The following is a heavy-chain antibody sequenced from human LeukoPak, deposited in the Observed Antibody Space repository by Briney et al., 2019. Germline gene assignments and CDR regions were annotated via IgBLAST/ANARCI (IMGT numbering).Heavy chain of an antibody. V-gene: IGHV3-66*01. J-gene: IGHJ3*02. CDR3: ARDAFYGSGLDAFAI. CDR2: IYGGGNT. CDR1: GFTVSSNY. D-gene: IGHD3-10*01. Sequence: GGSLRLSCAASGFTVSSNYMTWVRQAPGKGLEWVSVIYGGGNTYYADSVKGRFTISRDNSKNTLYLQMNSLRAEDTAVYYCARDAFYGSGLDAFAIWGQGKMVTVSS.